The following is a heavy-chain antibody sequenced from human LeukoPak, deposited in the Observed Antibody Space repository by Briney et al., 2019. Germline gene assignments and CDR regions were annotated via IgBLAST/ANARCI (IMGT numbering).Heavy chain of an antibody. D-gene: IGHD1-26*01. CDR3: VGAPPPRNFDY. V-gene: IGHV3-23*01. CDR2: ISSSGGAT. J-gene: IGHJ4*02. CDR1: GFIFRNDA. Sequence: GGSLRLSCAASGFIFRNDAIHWVRQAPGKGMEWVSGISSSGGATFYAESAKGRFTISRDNSKNTAYLQMNSLRADDTAIYYCVGAPPPRNFDYWGQGTLVTVSS.